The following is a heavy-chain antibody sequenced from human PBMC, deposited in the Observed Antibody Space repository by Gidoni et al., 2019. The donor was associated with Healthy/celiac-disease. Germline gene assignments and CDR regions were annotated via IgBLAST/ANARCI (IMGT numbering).Heavy chain of an antibody. V-gene: IGHV1-2*07. J-gene: IGHJ4*02. CDR3: ARDPYLSYGDYPYYFDY. CDR2: INPNSGHT. CDR1: GYTFTGYY. Sequence: QVQLVQSGAEVKKPGASVKVACKASGYTFTGYYMHWVRQAPGQGLAWMGWINPNSGHTSYAHNFQGRVTMTRDTSLSTAYMELSRLRSDDTAVYYCARDPYLSYGDYPYYFDYWGQGTLVTVSS. D-gene: IGHD4-17*01.